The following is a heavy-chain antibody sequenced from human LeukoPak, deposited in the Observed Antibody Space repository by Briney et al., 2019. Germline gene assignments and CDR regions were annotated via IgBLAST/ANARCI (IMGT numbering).Heavy chain of an antibody. CDR3: VLSSYSSGWFS. J-gene: IGHJ5*02. CDR2: TYYRSKWCN. D-gene: IGHD6-19*01. Sequence: SQTLSLTCVISGDSVSSNSVAWNWIRQSPSRGLEWLGRTYYRSKWCNDYAVSVKSRITINPDTSKNQFSLQLNSVTPEDTAVYYCVLSSYSSGWFSWGQGTLVTVSS. CDR1: GDSVSSNSVA. V-gene: IGHV6-1*01.